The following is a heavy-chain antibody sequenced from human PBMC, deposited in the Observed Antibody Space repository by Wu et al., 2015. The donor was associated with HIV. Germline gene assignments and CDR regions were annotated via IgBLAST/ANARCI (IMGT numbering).Heavy chain of an antibody. CDR2: VSAWDGRT. V-gene: IGHV1-18*01. Sequence: QVQLVQSGDEVKKPGASVKVSCKASGYRFTHYGVTWVRLAPGQRLEWVGWVSAWDGRTKYAQNLQGRVTMTTDSYTNTAYMELKSLTSDDTAVYFCARDQQWPTEYYHYYGMDVWGRRDHSHRLL. CDR3: ARDQQWPTEYYHYYGMDV. CDR1: GYRFTHYG. D-gene: IGHD6-19*01. J-gene: IGHJ6*02.